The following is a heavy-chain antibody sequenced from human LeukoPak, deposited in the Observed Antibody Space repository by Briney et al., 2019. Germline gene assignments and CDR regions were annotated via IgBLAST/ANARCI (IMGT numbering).Heavy chain of an antibody. V-gene: IGHV4-59*01. CDR1: GGSISSYY. CDR2: IYYSGST. CDR3: ARRRYGDYGGGGDAFDI. J-gene: IGHJ3*02. D-gene: IGHD4-17*01. Sequence: TSETLSLTCTVSGGSISSYYWSWIRQPPGKGLEWIGYIYYSGSTNYNPSLESRVTISVDTSKNQFSLKLSSVTAADTAVYHCARRRYGDYGGGGDAFDIWGQGTMVTVSS.